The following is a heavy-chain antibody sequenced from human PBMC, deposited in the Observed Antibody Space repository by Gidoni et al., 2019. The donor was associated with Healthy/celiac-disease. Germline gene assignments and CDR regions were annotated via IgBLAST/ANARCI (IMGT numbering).Heavy chain of an antibody. V-gene: IGHV3-9*01. Sequence: EVQLVESGGGLVQPGRSLRLSCAASGFTFDDYAMHWVRQAPGKGLELVSGISWNSGSIGYADSVKGRFTISRDNAKTSLYLQMNSLRAEDTALYYCAKPVLRFDFWSGSYFDYWGQGTLVTVSS. CDR3: AKPVLRFDFWSGSYFDY. J-gene: IGHJ4*02. CDR2: ISWNSGSI. D-gene: IGHD3-3*01. CDR1: GFTFDDYA.